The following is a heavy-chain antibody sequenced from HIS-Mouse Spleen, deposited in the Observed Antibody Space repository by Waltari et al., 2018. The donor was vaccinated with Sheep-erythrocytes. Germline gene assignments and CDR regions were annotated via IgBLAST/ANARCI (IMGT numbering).Heavy chain of an antibody. J-gene: IGHJ3*02. CDR3: ARDLGYDILTGYYSDAFDI. Sequence: LSLKSRVTISVDTSKNQFSLKLSSVTAADTAVYYCARDLGYDILTGYYSDAFDIWGQGTMVTVSS. D-gene: IGHD3-9*01. V-gene: IGHV4-30-2*04.